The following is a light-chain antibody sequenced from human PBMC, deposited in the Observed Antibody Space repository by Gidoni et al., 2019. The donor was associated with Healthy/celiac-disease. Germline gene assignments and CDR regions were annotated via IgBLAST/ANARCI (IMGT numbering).Light chain of an antibody. CDR2: DAS. V-gene: IGKV3-11*01. Sequence: EIVLTQSPAPLSLSPGERATLPCRASQSVSSYLAWYQQKPGQAPRLLIYDASNRATGIPARFSGSGSGTDFTLTISSLEPEDFAVYYCQQRSNWPATFGQGTKLEIK. J-gene: IGKJ2*01. CDR3: QQRSNWPAT. CDR1: QSVSSY.